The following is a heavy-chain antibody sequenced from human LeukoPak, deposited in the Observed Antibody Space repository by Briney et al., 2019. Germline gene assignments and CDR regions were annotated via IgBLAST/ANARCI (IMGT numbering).Heavy chain of an antibody. D-gene: IGHD1-1*01. CDR1: GVSTGSRDVY. J-gene: IGHJ6*03. V-gene: IGHV4-39*02. CDR2: IYHTGSA. Sequence: SETLSLTCSVSGVSTGSRDVYWAWIRQPPGKGLEWIGNIYHTGSAYYSAALKSRVTISIDTSRDHFSMRLTSLTAADTAVYYCAKLRDFGGLFCYYDVDVWGKGATVTVSS. CDR3: AKLRDFGGLFCYYDVDV.